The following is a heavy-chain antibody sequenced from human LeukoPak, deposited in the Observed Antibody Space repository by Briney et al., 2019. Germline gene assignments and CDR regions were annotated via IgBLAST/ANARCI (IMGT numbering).Heavy chain of an antibody. CDR1: GYTFTGYY. D-gene: IGHD5-24*01. CDR2: ISAYNGNT. J-gene: IGHJ4*02. V-gene: IGHV1-18*04. Sequence: ASVKVSCKASGYTFTGYYMHWVRQAPGQGREWMGWISAYNGNTNYAQKLQGRVTMTTDTSTSTAYMELRSLRSDDTAVYYCARVGEMATDDYWGQGPLVTVSS. CDR3: ARVGEMATDDY.